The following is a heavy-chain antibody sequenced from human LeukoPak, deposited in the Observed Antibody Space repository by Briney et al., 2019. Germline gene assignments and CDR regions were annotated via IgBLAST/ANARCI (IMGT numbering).Heavy chain of an antibody. CDR1: GFTFSSYA. D-gene: IGHD2-2*01. J-gene: IGHJ4*02. V-gene: IGHV3-30-3*01. CDR3: ARDLCSSTSCYRTVPFDY. CDR2: ISYDGSSK. Sequence: GGSLRLSCAASGFTFSSYAVHWVRQASGKWLEWVAVISYDGSSKYYADSVKGRFTISRDNSKNTLYLQMNSLRSEDTAVYYCARDLCSSTSCYRTVPFDYWGQGTLVTVSS.